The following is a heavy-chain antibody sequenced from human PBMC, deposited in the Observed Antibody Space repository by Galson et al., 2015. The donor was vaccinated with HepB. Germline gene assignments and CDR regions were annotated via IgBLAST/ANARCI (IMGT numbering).Heavy chain of an antibody. J-gene: IGHJ4*02. CDR1: GYTFTSYT. Sequence: SVKVSCKASGYTFTSYTISWVRQAPGQGLEWMGRIIPILGIANYAQKFQGRVTITADKSTSTAYMELSSLRSEDTAVYYCARGAWESKGIAAAGNFDYWGQGTLVTVSS. V-gene: IGHV1-69*02. CDR2: IIPILGIA. D-gene: IGHD6-13*01. CDR3: ARGAWESKGIAAAGNFDY.